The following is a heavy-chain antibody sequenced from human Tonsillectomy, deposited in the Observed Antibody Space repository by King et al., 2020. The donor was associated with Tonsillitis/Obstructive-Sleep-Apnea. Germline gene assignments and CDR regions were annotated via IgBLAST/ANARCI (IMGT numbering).Heavy chain of an antibody. V-gene: IGHV3-30*03. J-gene: IGHJ4*02. Sequence: VQLVESGGGVVQPGRSLRLSCAASGFTFSSFGMHWVRQAPGKGLEWVAVISYDGSNKYYADSVKGRFTISRDSSKNTLYLQMNSLRAGDTAVYYCARDRSSSWSVDYWGQGTLVTVSS. D-gene: IGHD6-13*01. CDR1: GFTFSSFG. CDR3: ARDRSSSWSVDY. CDR2: ISYDGSNK.